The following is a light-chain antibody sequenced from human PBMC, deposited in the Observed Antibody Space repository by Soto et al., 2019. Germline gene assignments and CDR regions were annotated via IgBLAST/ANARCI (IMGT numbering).Light chain of an antibody. V-gene: IGKV3-15*01. Sequence: EIVMTQSPATLSVSPGERATLSCRASQSVSSNLAWYQQKPGQAPRLLIYGASTMATGIPARFSGSGSGTEFTLTISSLQSEDFAVYYCQQYNNWTPETFGQGTKVEIK. CDR2: GAS. J-gene: IGKJ1*01. CDR1: QSVSSN. CDR3: QQYNNWTPET.